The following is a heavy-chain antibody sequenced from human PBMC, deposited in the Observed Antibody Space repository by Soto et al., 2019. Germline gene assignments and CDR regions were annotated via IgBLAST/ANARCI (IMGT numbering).Heavy chain of an antibody. CDR1: GFTFSSYW. CDR2: INSDGSST. Sequence: GSLRLSCAASGFTFSSYWMHWVRQAPGKGLVRVSRINSDGSSTSYADSVKGRFTISRDNAKNTLYLQMNSLRAEDTAVYYCARAFHSSRKSWFDPWGQGTLVTVSS. D-gene: IGHD6-13*01. J-gene: IGHJ5*02. CDR3: ARAFHSSRKSWFDP. V-gene: IGHV3-74*01.